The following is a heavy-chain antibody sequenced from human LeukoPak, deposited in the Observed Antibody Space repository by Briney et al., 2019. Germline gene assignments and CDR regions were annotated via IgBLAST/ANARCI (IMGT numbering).Heavy chain of an antibody. D-gene: IGHD2-15*01. Sequence: GGSLRLSCAASGFAFNDYWMDWVRQVPGKGLMWVARINSDGTRTTYADPVKGRFTVSRDNAKNTLYLQMNSLRAEDTAVYYCARDRSRWSIAPDADVWGQGTTVTVSS. CDR3: ARDRSRWSIAPDADV. J-gene: IGHJ6*02. CDR2: INSDGTRT. V-gene: IGHV3-74*01. CDR1: GFAFNDYW.